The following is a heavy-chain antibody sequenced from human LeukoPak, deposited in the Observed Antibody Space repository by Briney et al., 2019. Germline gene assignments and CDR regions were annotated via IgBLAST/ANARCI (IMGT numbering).Heavy chain of an antibody. Sequence: SVKVSCKASGGTFISYAISWVGQAPGQGLEWMGRIIPIFGIANYAQKFQGRVTITADNSTSTAYMELSSLRSEDTAVYYCASGGPDIVVVPAAAYFDYWGQGTLVTVSS. J-gene: IGHJ4*02. D-gene: IGHD2-2*01. CDR1: GGTFISYA. CDR3: ASGGPDIVVVPAAAYFDY. CDR2: IIPIFGIA. V-gene: IGHV1-69*04.